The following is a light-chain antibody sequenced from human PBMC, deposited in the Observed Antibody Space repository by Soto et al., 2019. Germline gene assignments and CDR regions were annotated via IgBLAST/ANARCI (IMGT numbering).Light chain of an antibody. J-gene: IGKJ1*01. CDR3: QHYNSYSEA. CDR2: KAS. CDR1: PTISSW. Sequence: DIQMTQSPSTLSGSVGDRFTITCRASPTISSWLAWYQQKPGKAPKLLIYKASTLKSGVPSRFSGSGSGTEFTLTISSLQPDDFATYYCQHYNSYSEAFGQGTKVDI. V-gene: IGKV1-5*03.